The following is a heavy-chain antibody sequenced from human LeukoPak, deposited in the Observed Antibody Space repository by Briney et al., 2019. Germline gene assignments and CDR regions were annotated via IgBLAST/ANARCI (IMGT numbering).Heavy chain of an antibody. D-gene: IGHD5-18*01. CDR3: AKEKLPSGYSFLTDY. J-gene: IGHJ4*02. V-gene: IGHV3-30*18. CDR1: GFTFSSYG. CDR2: ISYDGPNK. Sequence: GRSLRLSCAASGFTFSSYGMHWVRQAPGKGLEWVAVISYDGPNKYYADSVKGRFTISRDDSKSALYLQMNSLRAEDTAVYYCAKEKLPSGYSFLTDYWGQGTLVTVSS.